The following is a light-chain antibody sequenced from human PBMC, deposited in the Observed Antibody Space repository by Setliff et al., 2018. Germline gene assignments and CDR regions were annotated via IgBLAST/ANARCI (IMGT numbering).Light chain of an antibody. J-gene: IGLJ1*01. V-gene: IGLV2-8*01. Sequence: QSVLTQPASVSGSPGQSITISCTGPSSDIGGYNFVSWYQHHPGKAPKLMVYEVTKRPSGVPDRFSGSKSGNTASLTVSGLQAEDEADYYCSSHAVSNPFYVLGTGTKV. CDR3: SSHAVSNPFYV. CDR1: SSDIGGYNF. CDR2: EVT.